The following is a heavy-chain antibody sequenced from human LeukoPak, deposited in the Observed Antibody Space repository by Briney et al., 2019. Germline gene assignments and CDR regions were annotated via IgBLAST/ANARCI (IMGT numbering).Heavy chain of an antibody. Sequence: GGSLRLSCAASGFTFSRYWMTWFRQAPGKGLEWVAVIWSDVSNKYYVDSVKGRFTISRDNSKNTLYLQMNSLRAEDTALYYSARDRGSYGYGASDYWGQGTLVTVSS. V-gene: IGHV3-33*07. CDR1: GFTFSRYW. D-gene: IGHD5-18*01. CDR2: IWSDVSNK. CDR3: ARDRGSYGYGASDY. J-gene: IGHJ4*02.